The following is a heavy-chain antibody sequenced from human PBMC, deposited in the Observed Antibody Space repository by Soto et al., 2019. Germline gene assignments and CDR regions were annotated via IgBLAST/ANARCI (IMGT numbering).Heavy chain of an antibody. J-gene: IGHJ5*02. Sequence: SETLSLTCTVSGGSISSFYWSWIRQPPGKGLEWIGYIYYSGSTNYNPSLKSRVTISVDTSKNQFSLKLSSVTAADTAVYYCARGSGYYTHWFDPWGQGTLVTVSS. D-gene: IGHD3-3*01. CDR1: GGSISSFY. V-gene: IGHV4-59*01. CDR3: ARGSGYYTHWFDP. CDR2: IYYSGST.